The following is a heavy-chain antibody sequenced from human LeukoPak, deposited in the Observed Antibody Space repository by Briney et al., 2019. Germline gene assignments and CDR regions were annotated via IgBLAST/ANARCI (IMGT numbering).Heavy chain of an antibody. J-gene: IGHJ4*02. CDR1: GFTFSSYG. CDR2: IKSKTDGGTT. V-gene: IGHV3-15*01. CDR3: TTDRYCSSTSCLFDY. Sequence: GGSLRLSCAASGFTFSSYGMHWVRQAPGKGLEWVGRIKSKTDGGTTDYAAPVKGRFTISRDDSKNTLYLQMNSLKTEDTAVYYCTTDRYCSSTSCLFDYWGQGTLVTVS. D-gene: IGHD2-2*01.